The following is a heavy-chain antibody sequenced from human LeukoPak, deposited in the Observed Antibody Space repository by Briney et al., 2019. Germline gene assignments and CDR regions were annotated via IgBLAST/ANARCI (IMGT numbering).Heavy chain of an antibody. Sequence: GSLRLSCAASGFTFSSYAMSWIRQPPGKGLEWIGEINHSGSTNYNPSLKSRVTISIDTSKNQFSLTLSSVTAADTAVYYCASLLGYSSSWYSFDPWGQGTLVTVSS. CDR2: INHSGST. CDR3: ASLLGYSSSWYSFDP. CDR1: GFTFSSYA. J-gene: IGHJ5*02. V-gene: IGHV4-34*01. D-gene: IGHD6-13*01.